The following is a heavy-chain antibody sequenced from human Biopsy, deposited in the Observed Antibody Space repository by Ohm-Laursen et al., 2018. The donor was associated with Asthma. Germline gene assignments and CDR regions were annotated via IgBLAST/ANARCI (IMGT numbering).Heavy chain of an antibody. Sequence: GPSVKVSCKAPGGTFSNFAISWVRQAPGQGLEWLGGIRTVFGTTNYAQQFQGRVTITADESTSTAYMEVTSLRSEDTAIYYCARCQVGYSSGWSLLLKKIYYSGMDVWGQGTAVTVSS. J-gene: IGHJ6*02. CDR1: GGTFSNFA. V-gene: IGHV1-69*01. D-gene: IGHD6-19*01. CDR2: IRTVFGTT. CDR3: ARCQVGYSSGWSLLLKKIYYSGMDV.